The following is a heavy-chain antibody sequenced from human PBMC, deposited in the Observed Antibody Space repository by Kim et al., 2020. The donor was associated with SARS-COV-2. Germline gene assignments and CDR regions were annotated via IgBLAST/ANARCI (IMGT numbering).Heavy chain of an antibody. CDR3: ATAPKLKDYFDY. CDR2: FDPEDGET. Sequence: ASVKVSCKVSGYTLTELSMHWVRQAPGKGLEWMGGFDPEDGETIYAQKFQGRVTMTEDTSTDTAYMELSSLRSEDTAVYYCATAPKLKDYFDYWCQGTLVTVSS. CDR1: GYTLTELS. J-gene: IGHJ4*02. V-gene: IGHV1-24*01.